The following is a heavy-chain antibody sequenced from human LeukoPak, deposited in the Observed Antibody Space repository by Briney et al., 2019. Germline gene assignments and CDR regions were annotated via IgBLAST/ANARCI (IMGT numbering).Heavy chain of an antibody. J-gene: IGHJ4*02. CDR1: GGSIRGYY. V-gene: IGHV4-59*08. CDR2: IYYSGST. D-gene: IGHD3-10*01. Sequence: PSETLSLTCTVSGGSIRGYYWSWIQQPPGKGLEWIGYIYYSGSTNYNPSLQSRVTISVDTSKKQFSLNPTSVTAADTAVYYCARYGSGTYPRFDYWGQGILVTVSS. CDR3: ARYGSGTYPRFDY.